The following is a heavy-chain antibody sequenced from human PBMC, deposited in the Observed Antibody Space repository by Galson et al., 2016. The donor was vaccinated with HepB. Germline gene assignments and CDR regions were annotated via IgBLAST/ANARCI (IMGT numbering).Heavy chain of an antibody. CDR1: EFTVSSNY. CDR2: IYSGGTT. CDR3: ARDQGNYYYYGMDV. J-gene: IGHJ6*02. Sequence: SLRLSCAASEFTVSSNYMSWVRQAPGKGLEWVSVIYSGGTTYYADSVKGRFTISRDNCKNTLYLQMNSLRAEDTAVYYCARDQGNYYYYGMDVWGQGTTVTVSS. V-gene: IGHV3-53*01.